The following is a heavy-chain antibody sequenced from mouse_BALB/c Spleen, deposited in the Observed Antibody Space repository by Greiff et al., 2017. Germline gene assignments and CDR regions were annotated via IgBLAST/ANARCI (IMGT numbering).Heavy chain of an antibody. CDR2: IYPGSGST. D-gene: IGHD1-2*01. Sequence: QVQLQQPGAELVKPGTSVKMSCKASGYNFTSYWINWVKLRPGQGLEWIGDIYPGSGSTNYNEKFKSKATLTVDTSSSTAYMQLSSLASEDSALYYCARGFITTDWGQGTTLTVSS. CDR3: ARGFITTD. CDR1: GYNFTSYW. J-gene: IGHJ2*01. V-gene: IGHV1-55*01.